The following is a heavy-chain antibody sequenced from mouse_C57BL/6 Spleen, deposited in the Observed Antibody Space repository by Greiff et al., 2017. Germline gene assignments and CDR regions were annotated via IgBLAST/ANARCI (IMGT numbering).Heavy chain of an antibody. CDR2: IWGDGST. V-gene: IGHV2-3*01. CDR3: ATCYPNWYFDV. J-gene: IGHJ1*03. CDR1: GFSLTSYG. D-gene: IGHD2-12*01. Sequence: QVQLKESGPGLVAPSPCLSLTCTASGFSLTSYGVSWVRQPPGKGLEWLGGIWGDGSTNYYSALITRLSISKDNSKSQVFLKLNRLQTDDTATYYCATCYPNWYFDVWGTGTTVTVSS.